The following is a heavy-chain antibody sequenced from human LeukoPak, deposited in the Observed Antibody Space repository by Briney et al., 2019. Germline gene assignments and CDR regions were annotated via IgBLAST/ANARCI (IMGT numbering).Heavy chain of an antibody. CDR2: IYHSGST. CDR3: ARISPGDYPPPFDY. J-gene: IGHJ4*02. CDR1: GYSISSGYY. V-gene: IGHV4-38-2*02. Sequence: SETLSLTCTVSGYSISSGYYWGWIRQPPGKGLEWIGSIYHSGSTYYNPSLKSRVTISVDTSKNQFSLKLSSVTAADTAVYYCARISPGDYPPPFDYWGQGTLVTVSS. D-gene: IGHD4-17*01.